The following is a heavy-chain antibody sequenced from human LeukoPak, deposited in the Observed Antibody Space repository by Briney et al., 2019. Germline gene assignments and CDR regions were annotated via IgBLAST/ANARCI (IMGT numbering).Heavy chain of an antibody. CDR2: INPNDGDT. V-gene: IGHV1-2*02. Sequence: ASVKVSCKASGYTFTDYYMRRVRQAPGQGFEWMGWINPNDGDTNYAQKFQGRVTMTRDTSISTAHMEVSRLRSDDTAVYYCARANFLYCSSSTCLFDYWGQGTLVTVSS. D-gene: IGHD2-2*01. CDR3: ARANFLYCSSSTCLFDY. J-gene: IGHJ4*02. CDR1: GYTFTDYY.